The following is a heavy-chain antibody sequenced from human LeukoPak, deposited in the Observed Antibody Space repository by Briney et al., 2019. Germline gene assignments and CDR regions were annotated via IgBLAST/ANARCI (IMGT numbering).Heavy chain of an antibody. CDR1: GFIFSDYY. CDR2: ISSSGGII. CDR3: EGATTHSHYYNYGMDV. J-gene: IGHJ6*02. Sequence: GGSLRLSCAASGFIFSDYYMSWIRQVPGQGLESVAYISSSGGIIYYADSVEGRFTISRDDAKSSLYLQMNSLRAEDTAVYFCEGATTHSHYYNYGMDVWGQGTTVTVSS. V-gene: IGHV3-11*01. D-gene: IGHD5-24*01.